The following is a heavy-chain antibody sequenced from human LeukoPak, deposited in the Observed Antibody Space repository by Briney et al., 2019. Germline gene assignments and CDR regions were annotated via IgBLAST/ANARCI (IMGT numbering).Heavy chain of an antibody. CDR1: GFTFSSYA. Sequence: GGSLRLSCAVSGFTFSSYAMTWVRQAPGKGLEWVSTIRSGAYTYYADSVKGRLSISRDNSKNTLYLQMNSLRAEDTAVYYCAKDRLGVVVKGFDLWGRGTLVTVSS. J-gene: IGHJ2*01. CDR2: IRSGAYT. V-gene: IGHV3-23*01. D-gene: IGHD3-22*01. CDR3: AKDRLGVVVKGFDL.